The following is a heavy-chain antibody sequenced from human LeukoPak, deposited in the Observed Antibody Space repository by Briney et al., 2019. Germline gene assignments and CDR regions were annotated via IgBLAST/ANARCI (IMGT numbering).Heavy chain of an antibody. J-gene: IGHJ4*02. CDR3: AKDTWELPTSLSRYGDFDY. Sequence: GGSLRLSCAASGFTFDDYAMHWVRQAPGKGLEWVSLISGDVGSTYYADSVKGRFTIYRDNSKNSLYLQMNSLRTEDTALYYCAKDTWELPTSLSRYGDFDYWGQGTLVTVSS. CDR2: ISGDVGST. CDR1: GFTFDDYA. V-gene: IGHV3-43*02. D-gene: IGHD1-26*01.